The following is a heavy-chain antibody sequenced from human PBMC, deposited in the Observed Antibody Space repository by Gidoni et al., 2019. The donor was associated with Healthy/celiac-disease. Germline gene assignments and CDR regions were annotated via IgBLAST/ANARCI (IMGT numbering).Heavy chain of an antibody. CDR3: ASLIAVAGTETQVLGVYYFDY. J-gene: IGHJ4*02. D-gene: IGHD6-19*01. CDR2: ITPSGST. Sequence: QVQLQQWGAGLLKPSATLSLPCAVYGGSFRGYYWSWIRQPPGKGLEWIGEITPSGSTNYNPSLKSRVTISVDTSKNQFSLKLSSVTAADTAVYYCASLIAVAGTETQVLGVYYFDYWGQGTLVTVSS. V-gene: IGHV4-34*01. CDR1: GGSFRGYY.